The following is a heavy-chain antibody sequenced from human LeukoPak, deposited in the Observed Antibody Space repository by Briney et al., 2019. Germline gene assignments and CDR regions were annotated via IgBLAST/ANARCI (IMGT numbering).Heavy chain of an antibody. CDR3: AKVPHSWGLFDS. Sequence: QPGGSLRLSCAASGFTFSRYGLHWVRQAPGKGLEWVAFIRDDGSTRYYTDSVKGRFTVSRDNSKNTLYLQMDSLRIEDTAVYYCAKVPHSWGLFDSWGQGTLVTVSS. J-gene: IGHJ4*02. D-gene: IGHD3-16*01. CDR1: GFTFSRYG. CDR2: IRDDGSTR. V-gene: IGHV3-30*02.